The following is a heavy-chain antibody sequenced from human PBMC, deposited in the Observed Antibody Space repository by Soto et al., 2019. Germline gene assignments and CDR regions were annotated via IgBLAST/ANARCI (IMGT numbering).Heavy chain of an antibody. CDR3: AHRVLRTVFGLVTTTAIYFDF. CDR1: GFSLTTSGVG. CDR2: IYWDDDK. V-gene: IGHV2-5*02. D-gene: IGHD3-3*01. Sequence: QITLNESGPTQVKPRQTLTLTCTFSGFSLTTSGVGVGWIRQSPGKAPEWLALIYWDDDKRYSPSLKSRLTITKDTSKNQVVRTMADLYPADTATYYCAHRVLRTVFGLVTTTAIYFDFWGQGTPVAVSS. J-gene: IGHJ4*02.